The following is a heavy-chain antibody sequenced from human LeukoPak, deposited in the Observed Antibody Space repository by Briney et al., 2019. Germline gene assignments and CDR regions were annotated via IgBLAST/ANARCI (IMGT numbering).Heavy chain of an antibody. CDR1: GGSISGYY. V-gene: IGHV4-59*08. CDR3: ARSNRYCSGGSCYDDAFDI. D-gene: IGHD2-15*01. J-gene: IGHJ3*02. Sequence: SVTLSLTCTVSGGSISGYYWGWIRQPPGKGLEWIGYIYYSGSTNYNPSLKSRVTISVDTSKNQFSLKLSSVTAADTAVYYCARSNRYCSGGSCYDDAFDIWGQGTMVTVSS. CDR2: IYYSGST.